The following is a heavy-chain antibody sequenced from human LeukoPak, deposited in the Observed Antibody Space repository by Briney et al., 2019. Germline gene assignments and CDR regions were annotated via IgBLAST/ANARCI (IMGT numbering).Heavy chain of an antibody. CDR2: IYYSGST. V-gene: IGHV4-59*01. CDR3: ARVRGGGYYGSGSPNTPFDY. D-gene: IGHD3-10*01. CDR1: GGSISSYY. Sequence: SETLSLTCTVSGGSISSYYWSWIRQPPGKGLEWIGYIYYSGSTNYNPSLKSRVTISVDTSKNQFSLKLSSVTAADTAVYYCARVRGGGYYGSGSPNTPFDYWGQGTLVTVSS. J-gene: IGHJ4*02.